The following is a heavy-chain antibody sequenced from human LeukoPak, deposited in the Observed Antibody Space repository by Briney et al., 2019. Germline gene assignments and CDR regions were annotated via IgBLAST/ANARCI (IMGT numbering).Heavy chain of an antibody. CDR3: ARGTIAAAGYYYFDY. CDR1: GFTFSSYE. Sequence: GGSLRLSCAASGFTFSSYEMNWVRQAPGKGLEWVSYISSSGSTIYYADSVKGRFTISRDNAKYSLYLQMNSLRAEDTAVYYCARGTIAAAGYYYFDYWGQGTQVTVSS. V-gene: IGHV3-48*03. J-gene: IGHJ4*02. D-gene: IGHD6-13*01. CDR2: ISSSGSTI.